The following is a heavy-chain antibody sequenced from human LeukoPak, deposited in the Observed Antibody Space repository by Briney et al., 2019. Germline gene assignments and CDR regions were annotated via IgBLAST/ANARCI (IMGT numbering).Heavy chain of an antibody. CDR2: INPNSGGT. CDR3: ASCIAVAGTDDAFDI. D-gene: IGHD6-19*01. V-gene: IGHV1-2*02. Sequence: GASVKVSCKASGYTFTGYYMHWVRQAPGQGLEWMEWINPNSGGTNYAQKFQGRVTMTRDTSISTAYMELSRLRSDDTAVYYCASCIAVAGTDDAFDIWGQGTMVTVSS. CDR1: GYTFTGYY. J-gene: IGHJ3*02.